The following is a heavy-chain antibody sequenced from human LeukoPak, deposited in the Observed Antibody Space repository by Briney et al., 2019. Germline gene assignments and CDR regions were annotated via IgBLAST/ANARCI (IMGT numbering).Heavy chain of an antibody. V-gene: IGHV1-69*05. J-gene: IGHJ4*02. CDR3: RVVVNPFDY. D-gene: IGHD3-22*01. CDR1: GGTFSSYA. Sequence: ASVKVSCXASGGTFSSYAISWVRQAPGQGLEWMGRIIPIFGTANYAQKFQGRVTITTDESTSTAYMELSSLRSEDTAVYYCRVVVNPFDYWGQGTLVTVSS. CDR2: IIPIFGTA.